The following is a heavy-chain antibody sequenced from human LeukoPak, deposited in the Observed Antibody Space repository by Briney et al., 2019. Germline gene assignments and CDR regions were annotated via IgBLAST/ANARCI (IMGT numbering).Heavy chain of an antibody. CDR1: VYTFTSYG. V-gene: IGHV1-18*01. D-gene: IGHD2-8*01. CDR2: TSAYNGNT. CDR3: ARDLYVCCSDFDY. J-gene: IGHJ4*02. Sequence: GASVNVSCKASVYTFTSYGISWVRQAPGQGLEWMGWTSAYNGNTNYAQKLQGRVTMTTDTSTSTAYMELRSLRSDDTAVYYCARDLYVCCSDFDYWGQGTLVTVSS.